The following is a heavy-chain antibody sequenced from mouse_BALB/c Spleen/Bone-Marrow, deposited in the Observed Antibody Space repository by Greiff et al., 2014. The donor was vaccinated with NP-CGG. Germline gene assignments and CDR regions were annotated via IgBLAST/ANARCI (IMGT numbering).Heavy chain of an antibody. CDR2: IDPANGNT. Sequence: EVHLQQSGAELVKPGASVKLSCTASGFNIKDTYMHWVKQRPEQGLEWIGRIDPANGNTKYDPKFQGKATITADTSSNTAYLQLSSLTSEDTAVYYCARYYYGSSYFDYWGQGTTLTVSS. CDR1: GFNIKDTY. CDR3: ARYYYGSSYFDY. D-gene: IGHD1-1*01. J-gene: IGHJ2*01. V-gene: IGHV14-3*02.